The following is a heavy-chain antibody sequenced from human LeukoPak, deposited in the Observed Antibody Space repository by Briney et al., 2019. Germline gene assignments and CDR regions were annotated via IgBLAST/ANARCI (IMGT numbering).Heavy chain of an antibody. CDR3: ARGPIAVAGTTFDY. CDR2: INHSGST. J-gene: IGHJ4*02. D-gene: IGHD6-19*01. V-gene: IGHV4-34*01. CDR1: GGSFSGYY. Sequence: SETLSLTCAVYGGSFSGYYWSWIRQPPGKGLEWIGEINHSGSTNYNPSLKSRVTISVDTSKNQFSLKLSSVTAADTAVYYCARGPIAVAGTTFDYWGQGTLVTVSS.